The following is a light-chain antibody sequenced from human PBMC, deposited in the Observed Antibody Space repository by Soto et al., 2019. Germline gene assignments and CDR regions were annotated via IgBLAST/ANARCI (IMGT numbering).Light chain of an antibody. V-gene: IGKV3-20*01. CDR3: QQYGSSPTWT. J-gene: IGKJ1*01. CDR2: GAS. Sequence: EIVLTQSPATLSVSPWEGATLFCMASQNVRNNLAWYQQKPGQAPRLLIYGASTRATGIPDRFSGSGSGTDFTLTISRLEPEDSAVYYCQQYGSSPTWTFGQGTKVDIK. CDR1: QNVRNN.